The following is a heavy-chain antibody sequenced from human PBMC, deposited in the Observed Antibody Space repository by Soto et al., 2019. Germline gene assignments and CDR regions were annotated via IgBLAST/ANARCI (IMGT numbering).Heavy chain of an antibody. Sequence: QVQLVESGGGVVQPGRSLRLSCAASGFTFDKFDMHWVRQAPGKGLQWVAVTSYDGNKKYYADWLKGRIVISRDNSKDSLYLQMDTLRPDDTAIYYCARDTVTSLTPYQGFYYYGMDVWGQGTTVTVSS. CDR2: TSYDGNKK. V-gene: IGHV3-30*09. CDR3: ARDTVTSLTPYQGFYYYGMDV. J-gene: IGHJ6*02. CDR1: GFTFDKFD. D-gene: IGHD2-2*01.